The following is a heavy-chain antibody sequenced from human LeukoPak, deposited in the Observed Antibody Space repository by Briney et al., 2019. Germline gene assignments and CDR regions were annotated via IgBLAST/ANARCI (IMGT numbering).Heavy chain of an antibody. Sequence: GGSLRLSCAASGFTFSSYWMNWVRQAPGKGLEWVASINQDGSEKYYLDSVKGRFTISRDNAKNSLYLQMNSLRDEDTAVYSCARDLGEGYGIYDYWGQGTLVTVSS. D-gene: IGHD5-18*01. J-gene: IGHJ4*02. V-gene: IGHV3-7*01. CDR1: GFTFSSYW. CDR3: ARDLGEGYGIYDY. CDR2: INQDGSEK.